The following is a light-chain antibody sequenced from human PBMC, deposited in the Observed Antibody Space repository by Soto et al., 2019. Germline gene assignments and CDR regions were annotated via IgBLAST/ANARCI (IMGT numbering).Light chain of an antibody. CDR2: DVS. CDR3: SSRTSTSTRV. V-gene: IGLV2-14*01. CDR1: TSDVGGYNS. Sequence: QSALTQPASVSGSPGQSITISCTGTTSDVGGYNSVSWYQQHPGKAPELMIYDVSNRPSGISYRFSGSKSGNTASLTISGLQAEDEADYYCSSRTSTSTRVFRTGTKVTVL. J-gene: IGLJ1*01.